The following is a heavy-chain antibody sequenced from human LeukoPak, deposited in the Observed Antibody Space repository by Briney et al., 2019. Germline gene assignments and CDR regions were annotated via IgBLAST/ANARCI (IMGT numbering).Heavy chain of an antibody. Sequence: GGSLRLSCAASGFTFSGSAMHWVRQASGKGLEWVGRIRSKANSYATAYAASVKGRFTISRDDSKNTAYLQMNSLRAEDTAVYYCAKGRTWLAFRLWGQGTLVTVSS. V-gene: IGHV3-73*01. D-gene: IGHD6-19*01. CDR2: IRSKANSYAT. CDR1: GFTFSGSA. CDR3: AKGRTWLAFRL. J-gene: IGHJ4*02.